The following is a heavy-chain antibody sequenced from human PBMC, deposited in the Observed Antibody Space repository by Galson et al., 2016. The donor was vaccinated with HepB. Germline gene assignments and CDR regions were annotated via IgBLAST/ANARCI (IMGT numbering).Heavy chain of an antibody. D-gene: IGHD5-18*01. CDR2: ISYDGSSK. Sequence: SLRLSCAASGFTFSSYAMHWVRQAPGKGLEWVAVISYDGSSKYYADSVKGRFTISRDNSKNKLYLQVNSLRAEDTAVYYCARWAKGGDTAVVHFDYWGQGTLVTVSS. CDR3: ARWAKGGDTAVVHFDY. CDR1: GFTFSSYA. V-gene: IGHV3-30-3*01. J-gene: IGHJ4*02.